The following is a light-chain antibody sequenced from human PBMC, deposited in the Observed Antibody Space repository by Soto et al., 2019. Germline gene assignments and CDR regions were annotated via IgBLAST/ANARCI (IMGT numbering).Light chain of an antibody. CDR2: GVA. CDR1: GSDNGAYNY. J-gene: IGLJ1*01. Sequence: QSALTQPASVSGSPGQSITISCTGTGSDNGAYNYVSCYQQHPGKAPKLIIYGVAHRPSGVSTRFSASKSAYTASLTISGLQAEDEADYYCSSFTTSYFYVFGPGTKVTVL. V-gene: IGLV2-14*01. CDR3: SSFTTSYFYV.